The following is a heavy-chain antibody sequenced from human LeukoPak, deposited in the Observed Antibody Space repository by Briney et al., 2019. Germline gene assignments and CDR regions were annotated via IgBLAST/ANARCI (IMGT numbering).Heavy chain of an antibody. V-gene: IGHV1-24*01. Sequence: ASVKVSCKVSGNTLTKFSMHWVRQAPGKGLEWMGGFDLDEGKRIYAQELKGRVIMTEDTSTDTAYMEIKSLTFEDTAVYYCAKGPSGSDYDWYFDLWGRGTLITVSS. D-gene: IGHD4-17*01. J-gene: IGHJ2*01. CDR1: GNTLTKFS. CDR3: AKGPSGSDYDWYFDL. CDR2: FDLDEGKR.